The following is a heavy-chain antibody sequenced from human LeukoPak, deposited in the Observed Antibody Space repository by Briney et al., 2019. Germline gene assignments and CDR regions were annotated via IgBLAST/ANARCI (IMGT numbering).Heavy chain of an antibody. CDR3: ARGRQDVTMIVVVMTAVSYYLDV. Sequence: SETLSLTCAVYGGSFSGYYWTWIRQTPEKGLEWIGEMNPSGSTNYNPSPKSRVTISVDTSKNQFSLELSSVTAADTAVYYCARGRQDVTMIVVVMTAVSYYLDVWGKGTTVTVS. CDR2: MNPSGST. D-gene: IGHD3-22*01. V-gene: IGHV4-34*01. J-gene: IGHJ6*03. CDR1: GGSFSGYY.